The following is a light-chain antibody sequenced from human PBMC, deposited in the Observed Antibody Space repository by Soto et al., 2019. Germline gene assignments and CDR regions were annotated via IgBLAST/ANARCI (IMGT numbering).Light chain of an antibody. CDR3: HQANSFPLT. CDR2: GAS. J-gene: IGKJ4*01. V-gene: IGKV1-12*01. Sequence: DIQMTQSPSSVSASVGDRVTITCRASQDISSWLVWYQQKAGKAPKLLIYGASSLQSGVPSRFRGSGSGTDFTLTINSLQPEDFATYYCHQANSFPLTFGGGTKVEIK. CDR1: QDISSW.